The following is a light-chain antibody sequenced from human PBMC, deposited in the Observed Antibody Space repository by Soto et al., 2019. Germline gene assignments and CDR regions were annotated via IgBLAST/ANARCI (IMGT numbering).Light chain of an antibody. Sequence: TQITQSPSTLSASVLASGTCTCRASQSISSYLNWYQQKPGKAPNLLIYGASNLQSGVPSRFSGSGSGTDFTLTISSLQPEDFGTYYCQQNYTSPVTFGRGTKVDIK. J-gene: IGKJ4*01. CDR3: QQNYTSPVT. V-gene: IGKV1-39*01. CDR2: GAS. CDR1: QSISSY.